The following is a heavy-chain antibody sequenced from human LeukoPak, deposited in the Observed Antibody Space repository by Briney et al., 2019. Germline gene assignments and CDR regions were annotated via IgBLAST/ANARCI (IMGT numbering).Heavy chain of an antibody. CDR2: ISSSSSYI. Sequence: AGGSLRLSCAASGFTFSPYSMNWVRQAPGKGLEWVSSISSSSSYIYYADSVKGRFTISRDNAKNSLYLQMNSLRAEDTAVYYCARRSVSYCSGGSCPRGGYYFDYWGQGTLVTVSS. CDR3: ARRSVSYCSGGSCPRGGYYFDY. J-gene: IGHJ4*02. V-gene: IGHV3-21*01. CDR1: GFTFSPYS. D-gene: IGHD2-15*01.